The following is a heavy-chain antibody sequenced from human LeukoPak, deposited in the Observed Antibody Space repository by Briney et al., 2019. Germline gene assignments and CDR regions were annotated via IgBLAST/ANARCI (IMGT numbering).Heavy chain of an antibody. Sequence: GGSLRLSCAASGFIVSNNYMSWVRQAPGKGLEWVANIKQDGSEEVYVDSLKGRFTISRDNVKNSLFLQMNTLRAEDTAVYYCARDPYSSTWSYGMDVWGQGTTVTVSS. CDR2: IKQDGSEE. D-gene: IGHD6-6*01. V-gene: IGHV3-7*05. J-gene: IGHJ6*02. CDR3: ARDPYSSTWSYGMDV. CDR1: GFIVSNNY.